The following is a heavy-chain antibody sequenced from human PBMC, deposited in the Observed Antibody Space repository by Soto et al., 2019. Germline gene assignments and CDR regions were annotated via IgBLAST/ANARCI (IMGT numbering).Heavy chain of an antibody. J-gene: IGHJ5*02. Sequence: GESLKISCKGSGYSFSNYWISWVRQMPGKGLEWMGRIDPSDSWTHYSPSFQGHVTISADKSISTVYLQWSSLKASDTAMYYCASLGGAGAVNCFGPCGQRTLVTVSS. CDR3: ASLGGAGAVNCFGP. CDR2: IDPSDSWT. D-gene: IGHD1-26*01. CDR1: GYSFSNYW. V-gene: IGHV5-10-1*01.